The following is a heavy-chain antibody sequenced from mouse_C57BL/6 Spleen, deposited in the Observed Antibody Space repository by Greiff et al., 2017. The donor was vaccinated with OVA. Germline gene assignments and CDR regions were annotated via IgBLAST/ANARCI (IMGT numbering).Heavy chain of an antibody. CDR3: ARSGGIYYDYDALYYYAMDY. CDR2: IYPGSGST. CDR1: GYTFTSYW. V-gene: IGHV1-55*01. Sequence: QVQLKQPGAELVKPGASVKMSCKASGYTFTSYWITWVKQRPGQGLEWIGDIYPGSGSTNYNEKFKSKATLTVDTSSSTAYMQLSSLTSEDSAVYYCARSGGIYYDYDALYYYAMDYWGQGTSVTVSS. J-gene: IGHJ4*01. D-gene: IGHD2-4*01.